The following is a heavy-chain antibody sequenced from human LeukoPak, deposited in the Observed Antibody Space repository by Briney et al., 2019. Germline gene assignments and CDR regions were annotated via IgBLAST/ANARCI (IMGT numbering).Heavy chain of an antibody. Sequence: GGSLRLSCAASGFTFRSYGMQRVRQAPGKGLEWVAFIRYDGSHKYYADSVKGRFTISRDNSKNTLYLQMNNLRAEYTAGFYCAKDFEQNRYISSWLDYWGQGTLVTVSS. CDR2: IRYDGSHK. CDR3: AKDFEQNRYISSWLDY. CDR1: GFTFRSYG. D-gene: IGHD6-13*01. J-gene: IGHJ4*02. V-gene: IGHV3-30*02.